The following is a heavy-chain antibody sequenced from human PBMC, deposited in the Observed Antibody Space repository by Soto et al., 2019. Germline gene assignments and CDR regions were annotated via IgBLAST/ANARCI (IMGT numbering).Heavy chain of an antibody. V-gene: IGHV3-74*03. CDR1: WFTFSMYR. CDR3: TRGPRADSAGTRAD. CDR2: IGDDRPTT. Sequence: PVESLNISCVVSWFTFSMYRLHWVRQVPGQSPFGGARIGDDRPTTKYADSLRGRFTISRDNCKNTLYLQVNNLKPDDTAIYYCTRGPRADSAGTRADWGLGT. J-gene: IGHJ4*02. D-gene: IGHD6-13*01.